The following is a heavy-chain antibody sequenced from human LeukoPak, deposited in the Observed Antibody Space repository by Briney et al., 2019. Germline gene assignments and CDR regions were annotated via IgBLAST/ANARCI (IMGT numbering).Heavy chain of an antibody. CDR1: GFTFSSYA. D-gene: IGHD6-19*01. Sequence: PGGSLRLSCAASGFTFSSYAMSWVRQAPGKGLEWVSAISGSGGSTYYADSVEGRFTISRDNSKNTLYLQMNSLRAEDTAVYYCALAVAGTRFINWGQGTLVTVSS. CDR2: ISGSGGST. CDR3: ALAVAGTRFIN. J-gene: IGHJ4*02. V-gene: IGHV3-23*01.